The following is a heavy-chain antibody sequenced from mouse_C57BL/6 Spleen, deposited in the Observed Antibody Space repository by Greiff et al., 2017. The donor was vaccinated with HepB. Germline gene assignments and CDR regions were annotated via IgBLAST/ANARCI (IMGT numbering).Heavy chain of an antibody. Sequence: EVQLVESGGGLVQPGGSLSLSCAVSGFTFTEYYMSWVRQPPGKALEWLGFIRNKANGYTTEYSASVKGRFTISRDNSQNILYLQMNALRAEDSATYYCARFWGYAVDYWGQGTSVTVSS. CDR2: IRNKANGYTT. CDR3: ARFWGYAVDY. J-gene: IGHJ4*01. V-gene: IGHV7-3*01. D-gene: IGHD4-1*01. CDR1: GFTFTEYY.